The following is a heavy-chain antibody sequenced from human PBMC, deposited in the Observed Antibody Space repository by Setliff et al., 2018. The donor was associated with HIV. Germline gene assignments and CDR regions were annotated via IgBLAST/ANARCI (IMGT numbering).Heavy chain of an antibody. CDR1: GYTLTELS. CDR3: ATPGVGAGAFDI. CDR2: VSVYNGNT. V-gene: IGHV1-18*01. Sequence: ASVKVSCKVSGYTLTELSIHWVRQAPGQGLEWMGWVSVYNGNTKYAENFQDRLTLTTDASTGTGFMELRGLRSDDTAVYYCATPGVGAGAFDIWGRGTMVTVSS. D-gene: IGHD3-10*01. J-gene: IGHJ3*02.